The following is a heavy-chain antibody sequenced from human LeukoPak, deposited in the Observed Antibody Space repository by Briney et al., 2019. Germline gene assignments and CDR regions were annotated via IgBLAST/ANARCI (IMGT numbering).Heavy chain of an antibody. CDR2: VTFGGRT. D-gene: IGHD3-22*01. V-gene: IGHV4-4*07. CDR1: SASVTSHH. J-gene: IGHJ4*02. Sequence: SQTLSLTCAVSSASVTSHHWAWIRQPAGKGLQWVVRVTFGGRTNYNPSLRSRVAISLDKSKNEVSLTLKSVSAADTAVYYCTRDESTRDDSGGYHYWGRGDPFTVSS. CDR3: TRDESTRDDSGGYHY.